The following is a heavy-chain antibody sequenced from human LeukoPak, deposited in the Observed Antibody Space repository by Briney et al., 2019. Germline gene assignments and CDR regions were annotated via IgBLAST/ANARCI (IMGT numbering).Heavy chain of an antibody. CDR1: GYTFTGYY. V-gene: IGHV1-2*02. J-gene: IGHJ3*02. CDR3: ARSITVTNAFDI. Sequence: ASVKVSCKASGYTFTGYYMHWVRQAPGQGLEWMGWTNPNSGGTNYAQKFQGRVTMTRDTSISTAYMELSRLRSDDTAVYYCARSITVTNAFDIWGQGTMVTVSS. D-gene: IGHD4-17*01. CDR2: TNPNSGGT.